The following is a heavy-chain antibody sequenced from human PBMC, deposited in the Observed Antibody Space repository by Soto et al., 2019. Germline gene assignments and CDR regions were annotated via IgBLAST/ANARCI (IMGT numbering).Heavy chain of an antibody. Sequence: ASVKVSCKASGFTFTSYAISWVRQAPGQGLEWMGWISAYNDNTNYAQKLQGRVTMTTDTSTSTAYMELRSLRSDDTAVYYCARERGSGSYYTPWLDPWGQGTLVTVSS. CDR3: ARERGSGSYYTPWLDP. CDR1: GFTFTSYA. V-gene: IGHV1-18*01. CDR2: ISAYNDNT. J-gene: IGHJ5*02. D-gene: IGHD3-10*01.